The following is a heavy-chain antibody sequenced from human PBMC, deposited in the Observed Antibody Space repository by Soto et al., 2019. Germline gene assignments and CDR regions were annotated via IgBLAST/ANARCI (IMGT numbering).Heavy chain of an antibody. CDR1: GFSLANYP. J-gene: IGHJ4*02. V-gene: IGHV3-48*02. CDR2: SSPRGDTI. CDR3: AKGPHTNVGWPYYFES. Sequence: LRLSCVASGFSLANYPMNWVRQTPGRGLEWISYSSPRGDTIYYADSVEGRFTISRDNARNSLSLHMSSLRDEDSALYYCAKGPHTNVGWPYYFESWGQGVLVTGS. D-gene: IGHD2-8*01.